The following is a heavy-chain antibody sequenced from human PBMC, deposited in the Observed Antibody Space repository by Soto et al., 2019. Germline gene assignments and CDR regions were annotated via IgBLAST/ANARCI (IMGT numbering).Heavy chain of an antibody. D-gene: IGHD2-15*01. CDR2: ISSSGSTM. CDR1: GLTFSNYN. CDR3: VSGGTTWG. J-gene: IGHJ4*02. V-gene: IGHV3-48*02. Sequence: EVQLVESGGGLVQPGGSLRLSCAASGLTFSNYNMNWVRQAPGKGLEWVSYISSSGSTMCYADSVKGRFTISRDNAKNSLFLHMDSLGDEDTAVYYCVSGGTTWGWGQGTLVTVSS.